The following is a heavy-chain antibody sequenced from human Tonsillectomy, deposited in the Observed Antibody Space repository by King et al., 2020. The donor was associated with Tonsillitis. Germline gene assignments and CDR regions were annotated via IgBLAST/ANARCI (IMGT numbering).Heavy chain of an antibody. V-gene: IGHV4-38-2*02. J-gene: IGHJ4*02. Sequence: QLQESGPGLVKPSETLSLICTVSGYSISSGYYWGWIRQPPGKGLEWIGSIYHSGSTYYNPSLKSRVTISVDTSKNQFSLKLSSVTAADTAVYYGARVADSSGYYFQTDYWGQGTLVTVSS. CDR1: GYSISSGYY. CDR3: ARVADSSGYYFQTDY. D-gene: IGHD3-22*01. CDR2: IYHSGST.